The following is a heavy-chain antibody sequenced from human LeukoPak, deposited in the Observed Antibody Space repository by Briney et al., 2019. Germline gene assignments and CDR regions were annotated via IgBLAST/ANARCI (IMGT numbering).Heavy chain of an antibody. CDR3: ARVEGAPNIIAVAGYHDAFDI. V-gene: IGHV3-11*01. CDR2: ISSSGSTI. Sequence: GGSLRLSCAASGFTFSDYYMSWIRQAPGKGLEWVSYISSSGSTIYYADSVRGRFTISRDNAKNSLYLQMNSLRAEDTAVYYCARVEGAPNIIAVAGYHDAFDIWGQGTMVTVSS. J-gene: IGHJ3*02. D-gene: IGHD6-19*01. CDR1: GFTFSDYY.